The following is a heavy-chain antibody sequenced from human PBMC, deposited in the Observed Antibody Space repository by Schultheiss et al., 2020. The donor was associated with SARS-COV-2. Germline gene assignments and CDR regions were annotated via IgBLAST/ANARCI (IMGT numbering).Heavy chain of an antibody. Sequence: SVKVSCKASGGTFSSYAISWVRQAPGQGLEWMGRIIPILGIANYAQKFQGRVTITADKSTSTAYMELSSLRSEDTAVYYCARDPGYCTNGVCSHNYWGQGTLVTVSS. D-gene: IGHD2-8*01. CDR2: IIPILGIA. V-gene: IGHV1-69*04. CDR3: ARDPGYCTNGVCSHNY. CDR1: GGTFSSYA. J-gene: IGHJ4*02.